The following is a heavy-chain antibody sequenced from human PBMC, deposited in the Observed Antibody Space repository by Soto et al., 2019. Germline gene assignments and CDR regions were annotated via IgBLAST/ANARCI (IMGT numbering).Heavy chain of an antibody. J-gene: IGHJ6*02. CDR2: IYYSGST. CDR1: GGSISSGDYY. Sequence: SETLSLTCTVSGGSISSGDYYWSWIRQPPGKGLEWIGYIYYSGSTYYNPSLKSRVTISVDTSKNQFSLKLSSVTAADTAVYYCARKPERVYYYYGMDVWGQGTTVTVSS. CDR3: ARKPERVYYYYGMDV. V-gene: IGHV4-30-4*01.